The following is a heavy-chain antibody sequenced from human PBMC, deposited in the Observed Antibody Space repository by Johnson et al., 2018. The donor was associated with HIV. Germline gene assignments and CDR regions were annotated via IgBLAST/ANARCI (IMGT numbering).Heavy chain of an antibody. V-gene: IGHV3-64*01. D-gene: IGHD3-3*01. CDR2: MSSNGGGT. J-gene: IGHJ3*01. Sequence: VQLVESGGGVVQPGGSLRLSCAASGFTFSSYGMHWVRQAPGKGLESFSSMSSNGGGTCYGRSVNDRFSISRDNSKNTLYLQMNSLRAEDTAVYYCAKDATDFDFWSGPGPDHGISDVWGQGTMVTVSS. CDR1: GFTFSSYG. CDR3: AKDATDFDFWSGPGPDHGISDV.